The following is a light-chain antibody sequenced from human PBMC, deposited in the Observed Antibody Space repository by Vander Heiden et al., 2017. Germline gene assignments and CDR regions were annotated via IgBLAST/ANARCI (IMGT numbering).Light chain of an antibody. V-gene: IGLV3-1*01. CDR1: KLGDKY. CDR2: QES. J-gene: IGLJ3*02. Sequence: SYELTQPPSVSVSQGQTASIPCSGDKLGDKYACWYKQKPGQYLVLVIYQESKRPAGIPEGFSGSNSGNTATLTISGTQAMDEDDYYGQAGDSSWVFGGGTKLTVL. CDR3: QAGDSSWV.